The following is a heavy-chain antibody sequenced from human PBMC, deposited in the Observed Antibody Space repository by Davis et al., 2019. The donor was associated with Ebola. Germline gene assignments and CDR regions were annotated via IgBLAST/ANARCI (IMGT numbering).Heavy chain of an antibody. CDR3: ARATVANY. CDR2: ISYDGSNK. CDR1: GFPFSSYA. V-gene: IGHV3-30-3*01. J-gene: IGHJ4*02. Sequence: GESLKISCAASGFPFSSYAMHWVRQAPGKGLEWVAVISYDGSNKYYADSVKGRFTISRDNSKDTLYLQMNSLRAEDTAVYYCARATVANYWGQGTLVTVSS. D-gene: IGHD4-23*01.